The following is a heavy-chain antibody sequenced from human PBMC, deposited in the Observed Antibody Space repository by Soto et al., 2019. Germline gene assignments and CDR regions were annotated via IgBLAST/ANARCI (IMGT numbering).Heavy chain of an antibody. J-gene: IGHJ6*02. V-gene: IGHV1-69*01. CDR1: GGSFNNYA. CDR3: AVAMVREILIFESSGMHV. CDR2: IIPNFDTP. D-gene: IGHD3-10*01. Sequence: QVHLVQSGAEVKKPGSSVKVSCKTSGGSFNNYAVSWVRQAPGQGLEWMGGIIPNFDTPNYAQKIQDRVTIIADESTSTVYMELRSLSSNDTAVYYCAVAMVREILIFESSGMHVWGQGTTVIVSS.